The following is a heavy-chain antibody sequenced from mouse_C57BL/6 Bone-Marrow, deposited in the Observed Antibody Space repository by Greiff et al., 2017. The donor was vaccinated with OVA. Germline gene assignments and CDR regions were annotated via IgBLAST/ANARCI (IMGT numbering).Heavy chain of an antibody. V-gene: IGHV1-81*01. D-gene: IGHD1-1*01. CDR1: GYTFTSYG. J-gene: IGHJ3*01. Sequence: QVQLQQSGAELARPGASVKLSCKASGYTFTSYGISWVKQRTGQGLEWIGEIYPRSGNTYYNEKFKGKATLTADKSSSTAYMELRSLTSEDSAVYFCARDCPYYGSSSWLAYWGQGTLVTVSA. CDR3: ARDCPYYGSSSWLAY. CDR2: IYPRSGNT.